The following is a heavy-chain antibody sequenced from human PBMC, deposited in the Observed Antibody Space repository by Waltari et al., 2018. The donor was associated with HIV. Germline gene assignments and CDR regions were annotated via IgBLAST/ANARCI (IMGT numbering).Heavy chain of an antibody. J-gene: IGHJ5*02. CDR2: ISGSGDNR. CDR1: GFSFSIYA. D-gene: IGHD6-13*01. CDR3: TKDPVTAVGNINWFDP. V-gene: IGHV3-23*01. Sequence: EVQLLESGGGLVQPGGSLRRSCRASGFSFSIYALNWVRQAQGKGLEWVSGISGSGDNRYYADSVKGRFTISRDNSKNKVFLQMKSLRPEDTAFYYCTKDPVTAVGNINWFDPWGQGTLVTVSS.